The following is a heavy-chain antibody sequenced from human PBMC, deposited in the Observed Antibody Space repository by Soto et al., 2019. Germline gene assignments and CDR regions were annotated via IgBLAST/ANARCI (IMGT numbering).Heavy chain of an antibody. Sequence: SETLSLTCTVSGGSISSSSYYWGWIRQPPGKGLEWIGSIYYSGGTYYNPSLKSRVTISVDTSKNQFSLKLSSVTAADTAVYYCATCEIAARYNWFDPWGQGTLITVSS. CDR2: IYYSGGT. D-gene: IGHD6-6*01. CDR3: ATCEIAARYNWFDP. V-gene: IGHV4-39*01. J-gene: IGHJ5*02. CDR1: GGSISSSSYY.